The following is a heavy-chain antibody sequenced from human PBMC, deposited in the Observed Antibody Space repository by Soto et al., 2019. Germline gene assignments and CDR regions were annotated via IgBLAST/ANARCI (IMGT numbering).Heavy chain of an antibody. CDR1: GGSISGNHW. Sequence: SETLSLTCAVSGGSISGNHWWSWVRQPPGGGLEWIGEIFHAGNTHYNPSLEGRVTISVGRSKSQFSLELNSVTAADTAVYYCARQRTPDCRGGSCYTWSFDYWGQGARGTVPQ. J-gene: IGHJ4*02. CDR3: ARQRTPDCRGGSCYTWSFDY. D-gene: IGHD2-15*01. CDR2: IFHAGNT. V-gene: IGHV4-4*02.